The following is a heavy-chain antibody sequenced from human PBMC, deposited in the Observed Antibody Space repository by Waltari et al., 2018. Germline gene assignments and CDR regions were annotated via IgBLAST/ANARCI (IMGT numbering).Heavy chain of an antibody. CDR1: GGSISAYY. Sequence: QVQLQESGTGLVKPSETLSLTCTVSGGSISAYYWSWIRQSPGNGLEWIGYVYYSGNTNYNPSLRSRATIFVDKYKNQFSLKLNSVTAADTAVYYCARAGGGWHFDKWGQGVLVTVSS. V-gene: IGHV4-59*01. CDR3: ARAGGGWHFDK. J-gene: IGHJ4*02. D-gene: IGHD6-19*01. CDR2: VYYSGNT.